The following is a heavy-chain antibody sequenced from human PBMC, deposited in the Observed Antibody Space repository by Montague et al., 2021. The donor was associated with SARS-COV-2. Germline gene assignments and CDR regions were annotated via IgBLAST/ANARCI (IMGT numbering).Heavy chain of an antibody. CDR1: GFTFSNYW. D-gene: IGHD5-12*01. CDR3: ASDSRYSGYEAGY. CDR2: INSDGSST. V-gene: IGHV3-74*01. J-gene: IGHJ4*02. Sequence: SLRLSCAASGFTFSNYWMHWVRQAPGKGLVWVSRINSDGSSTTYADSVKGRFTISRDNAKNTVYLQMNSLRAEDSAVYYCASDSRYSGYEAGYWGQGTLVTVSS.